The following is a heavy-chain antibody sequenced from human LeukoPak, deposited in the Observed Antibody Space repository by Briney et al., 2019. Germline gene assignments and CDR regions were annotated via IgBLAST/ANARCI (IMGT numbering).Heavy chain of an antibody. D-gene: IGHD2-15*01. CDR3: AKEGRSYYFDY. V-gene: IGHV3-30*18. J-gene: IGHJ4*02. Sequence: EGSLRLSCAASGFTFSSYGMHWVRQAPGKGLEWVAVISYDGSNKYYADSVKGRFTISRDNSKNTLYLQMNSLRAEDTAVYYCAKEGRSYYFDYWGQGTLVTVSS. CDR1: GFTFSSYG. CDR2: ISYDGSNK.